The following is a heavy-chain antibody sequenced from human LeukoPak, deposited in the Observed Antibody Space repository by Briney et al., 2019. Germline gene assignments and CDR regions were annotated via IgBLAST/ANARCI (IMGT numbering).Heavy chain of an antibody. V-gene: IGHV4-39*01. D-gene: IGHD2-15*01. CDR1: GGSISTSSYY. CDR2: IYYTGST. CDR3: AGIYVIDCSGGNCLPDS. J-gene: IGHJ4*02. Sequence: PAETLSLTCTVSGGSISTSSYYWGWIRQPPGKGLEWIGNIYYTGSTYYNPSLKSRVTISVDTSKNQFSLRLRSVTAADTAVYYCAGIYVIDCSGGNCLPDSWGQGTLVTVSS.